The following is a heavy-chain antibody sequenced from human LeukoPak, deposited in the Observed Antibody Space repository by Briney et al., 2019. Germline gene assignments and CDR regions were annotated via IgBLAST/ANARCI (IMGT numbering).Heavy chain of an antibody. CDR3: AKPIHYDILTGYFFRPFDI. J-gene: IGHJ3*02. V-gene: IGHV3-23*01. D-gene: IGHD3-9*01. Sequence: GGTLRLSCAASGFTFSSYAMSWVRQAPGKGLEWVSAISGSGGSTYYADSVKGRFTISRDNSKNTLYLQMNSLRAEDTAVYYCAKPIHYDILTGYFFRPFDIWGQGTMVTVSS. CDR1: GFTFSSYA. CDR2: ISGSGGST.